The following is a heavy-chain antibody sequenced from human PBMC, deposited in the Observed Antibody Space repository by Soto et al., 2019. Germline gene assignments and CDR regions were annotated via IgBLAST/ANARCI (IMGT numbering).Heavy chain of an antibody. J-gene: IGHJ2*01. V-gene: IGHV3-7*01. Sequence: EVQLVESGGGLVQPGGSLRLSCVASGFTFSNYWMTWVRQAPGKGLEWVANMKQDGSQKYYVDSVKGRFTIYRDNAKNSLYLQMNSLRVEDTAVYYCARGWDGGNPDWYSDLWGRGTLVTVSS. D-gene: IGHD2-15*01. CDR1: GFTFSNYW. CDR3: ARGWDGGNPDWYSDL. CDR2: MKQDGSQK.